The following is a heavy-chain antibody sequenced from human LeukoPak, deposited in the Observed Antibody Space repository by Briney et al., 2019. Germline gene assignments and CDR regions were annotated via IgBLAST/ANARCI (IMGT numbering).Heavy chain of an antibody. CDR2: INPNSGGT. CDR3: ARGYCSGGSCYLPAGY. V-gene: IGHV1-2*02. D-gene: IGHD2-15*01. Sequence: GASVKVSCKASGYTFTGYYMHWVRQAPGQGLEWMGWINPNSGGTNYAQKFQGRVTMTRDTSISTAYMELSRLRSDDKAVYYCARGYCSGGSCYLPAGYWGQGTLVTVSS. CDR1: GYTFTGYY. J-gene: IGHJ4*02.